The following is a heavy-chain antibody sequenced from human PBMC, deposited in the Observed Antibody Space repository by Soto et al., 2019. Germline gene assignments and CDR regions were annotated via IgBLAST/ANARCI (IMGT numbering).Heavy chain of an antibody. J-gene: IGHJ4*02. Sequence: QVQLVQSGAEVKKTGASVKVSCKASGYTFTSYGLSWVRHAPGQGLEWMGWISGYNGDINYAPKLQGRVTITRDTSTTTAYMELRSLRSDDTAVYYCARGSPFDNWGQGTLVTVSS. V-gene: IGHV1-18*01. CDR1: GYTFTSYG. CDR2: ISGYNGDI. CDR3: ARGSPFDN.